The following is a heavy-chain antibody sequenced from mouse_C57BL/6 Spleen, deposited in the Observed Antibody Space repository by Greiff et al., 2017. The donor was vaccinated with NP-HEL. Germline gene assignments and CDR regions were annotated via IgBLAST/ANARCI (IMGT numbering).Heavy chain of an antibody. CDR2: IWWDDDK. CDR1: GFSLSTFGMG. Sequence: QVTLKVSGPGILQPSQTLSLTCSFSGFSLSTFGMGVGWIRQPSGQGLEWLAHIWWDDDKYYNPALKSRLTTSTDTSKNQVFLMIANVDTADTATDYCDRIELGRFDYWGQGTTLTVSS. V-gene: IGHV8-8*01. CDR3: DRIELGRFDY. J-gene: IGHJ2*01. D-gene: IGHD4-1*01.